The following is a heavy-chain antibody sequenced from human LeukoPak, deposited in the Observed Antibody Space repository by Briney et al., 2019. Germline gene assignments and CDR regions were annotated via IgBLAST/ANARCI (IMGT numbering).Heavy chain of an antibody. Sequence: GGSLRLSCAASGFTVSSNYMSWVRQAPGKGLEWVSVIYSGGSTYYADSVKGRFTISRDNSKNTLYLQMNSLRAEDTAVYYCARELVGYQLFGRHNVRWFDPWGQRNLVAVSS. CDR3: ARELVGYQLFGRHNVRWFDP. V-gene: IGHV3-53*01. D-gene: IGHD2-2*01. CDR1: GFTVSSNY. J-gene: IGHJ5*02. CDR2: IYSGGST.